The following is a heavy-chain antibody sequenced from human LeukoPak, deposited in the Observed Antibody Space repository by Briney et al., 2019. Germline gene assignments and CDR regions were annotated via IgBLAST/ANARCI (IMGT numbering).Heavy chain of an antibody. D-gene: IGHD5-12*01. Sequence: KPSETLSLTCTVSGGSISGYYWSWIRQPPGKGLEWIGYIYYSGSTKYNPSLRGRVTISVDTSKNQFSLKLNSVTAADTAVYYCARERHGAPGYFDAFDIWGQGTMVTVSS. J-gene: IGHJ3*02. CDR1: GGSISGYY. CDR3: ARERHGAPGYFDAFDI. CDR2: IYYSGST. V-gene: IGHV4-59*01.